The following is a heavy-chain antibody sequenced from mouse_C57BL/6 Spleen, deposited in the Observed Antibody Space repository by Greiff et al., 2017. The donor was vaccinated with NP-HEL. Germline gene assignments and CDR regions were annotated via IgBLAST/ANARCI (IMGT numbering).Heavy chain of an antibody. V-gene: IGHV1-69*01. CDR3: ARSEQLRLPFAY. Sequence: QVPLQQPGAELVMPGASVKLFCKASGYTFTSLWMHWGEQRPGQGLEWFGEIDPSDSYTNYNQKFKGKSTLTVDKSSSTAYMQLSSLTSEDSAVYYCARSEQLRLPFAYWGQGTLVTVSA. CDR2: IDPSDSYT. J-gene: IGHJ3*01. D-gene: IGHD3-2*02. CDR1: GYTFTSLW.